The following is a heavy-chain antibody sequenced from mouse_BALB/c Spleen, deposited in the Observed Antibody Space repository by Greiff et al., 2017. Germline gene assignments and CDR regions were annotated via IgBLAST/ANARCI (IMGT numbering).Heavy chain of an antibody. CDR3: VRDHLSYGSYFDV. CDR1: GFSLTSYD. V-gene: IGHV2-9-2*01. J-gene: IGHJ1*01. Sequence: QVQLKESGPGLVAPSQSLSITCTVSGFSLTSYDISWIRQPPGKGLEWLGVIWTGGGTNYNSAFMSRLSISKDNSKSQVFLKMNSLQTDDTAIYYCVRDHLSYGSYFDVWGAGTTVTVSS. CDR2: IWTGGGT. D-gene: IGHD1-1*01.